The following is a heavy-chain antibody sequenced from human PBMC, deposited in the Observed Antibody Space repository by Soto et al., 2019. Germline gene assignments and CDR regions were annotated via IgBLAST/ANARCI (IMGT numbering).Heavy chain of an antibody. CDR2: MNPNSGNT. CDR3: RAATYNDDYYYYMDV. D-gene: IGHD2-15*01. V-gene: IGHV1-8*01. J-gene: IGHJ6*03. CDR1: GYTFTSYD. Sequence: ASVKVSCKASGYTFTSYDINWVRQATGQGLEWMGWMNPNSGNTGYAQKFQGRVTMTRNTSISTAYMELSSLRSEDTAVYYCRAATYNDDYYYYMDVWGKGTTVTVSS.